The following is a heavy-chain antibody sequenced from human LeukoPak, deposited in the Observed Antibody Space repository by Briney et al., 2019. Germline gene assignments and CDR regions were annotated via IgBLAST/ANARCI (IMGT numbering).Heavy chain of an antibody. D-gene: IGHD3-9*01. J-gene: IGHJ4*02. CDR1: GFTFSSYA. V-gene: IGHV3-23*01. Sequence: GGSLRLSCAASGFTFSSYAMSWVRQAPGKGLEWVSAISGSGGSTYYADSVKGRFTIPRDNSKNTLYLQMNSLRAKDTAVYYCAKDQGILKNDYFDYWGQGTLVTVSS. CDR3: AKDQGILKNDYFDY. CDR2: ISGSGGST.